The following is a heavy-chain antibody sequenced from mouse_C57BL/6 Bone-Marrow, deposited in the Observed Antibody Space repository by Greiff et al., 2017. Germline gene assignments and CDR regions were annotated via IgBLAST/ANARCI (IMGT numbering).Heavy chain of an antibody. CDR2: IYPGGGYT. J-gene: IGHJ4*01. V-gene: IGHV1-63*01. CDR3: ARSGGNYEEYYAMDY. D-gene: IGHD2-1*01. CDR1: GYTFTNYW. Sequence: QVQLQQSGAELVRPGTSVKMSCKASGYTFTNYWIGWAKQRPGHGLEWIGDIYPGGGYTNYIEKFKGKATLTADKSSSTAYMQFSSLTSEDSAIYYCARSGGNYEEYYAMDYWGQGTSVTVSS.